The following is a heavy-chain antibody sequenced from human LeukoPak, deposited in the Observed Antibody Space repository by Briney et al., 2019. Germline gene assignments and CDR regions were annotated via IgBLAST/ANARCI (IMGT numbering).Heavy chain of an antibody. Sequence: GESLKISCKGSGYSFTSYWIGWVRQMPGKGLEWMGIIYPGDSDTRYSPSFQGQVTISADKSISTAYLQWSSLKASDTAMYYCARVPDYGDFLNWFDPWGQGTLVTVSS. D-gene: IGHD4-17*01. CDR2: IYPGDSDT. CDR3: ARVPDYGDFLNWFDP. CDR1: GYSFTSYW. J-gene: IGHJ5*02. V-gene: IGHV5-51*01.